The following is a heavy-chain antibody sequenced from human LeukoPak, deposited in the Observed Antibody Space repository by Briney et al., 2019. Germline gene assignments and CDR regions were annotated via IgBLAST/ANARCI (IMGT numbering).Heavy chain of an antibody. J-gene: IGHJ4*02. Sequence: ASVKVSCKASGGTFSSYAISWVRQAPGQGLEWMGRIIPIFGTANYAQKFQGRVTITTDESTSTAYMELSSLRSEDTAVYYCARDSPYYYGPGSLGYWGQGTLVTVSS. CDR3: ARDSPYYYGPGSLGY. D-gene: IGHD3-10*01. CDR1: GGTFSSYA. CDR2: IIPIFGTA. V-gene: IGHV1-69*05.